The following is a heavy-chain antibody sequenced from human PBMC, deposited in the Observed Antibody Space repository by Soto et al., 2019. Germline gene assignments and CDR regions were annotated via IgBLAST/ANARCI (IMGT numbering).Heavy chain of an antibody. CDR2: ISGSGRST. Sequence: GGSLRLSCAASGFTFSSFAMSWVRQAPEKGLEWVTGISGSGRSTYYADSVKGRFTISRDNSKNTLYLQMSSLRAEDTAVYYCVKNRGSWYGPSDYWGQGTLVTVSS. V-gene: IGHV3-23*01. D-gene: IGHD6-13*01. CDR3: VKNRGSWYGPSDY. CDR1: GFTFSSFA. J-gene: IGHJ4*02.